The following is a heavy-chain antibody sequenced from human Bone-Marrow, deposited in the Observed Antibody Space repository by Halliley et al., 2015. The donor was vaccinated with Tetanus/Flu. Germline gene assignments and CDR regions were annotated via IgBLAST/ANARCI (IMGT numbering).Heavy chain of an antibody. CDR2: IKTDGDT. CDR3: ARDIHGMDV. V-gene: IGHV3-13*01. Sequence: KGREWVSGIKTDGDTYYPGSVKGRFTITRENAKNSLFLQMNSLRVDDTAVYYCARDIHGMDVWGQGTTVTVSS. J-gene: IGHJ6*02.